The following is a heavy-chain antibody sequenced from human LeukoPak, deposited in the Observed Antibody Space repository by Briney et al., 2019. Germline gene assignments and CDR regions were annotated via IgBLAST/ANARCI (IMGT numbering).Heavy chain of an antibody. J-gene: IGHJ6*02. CDR1: GYTFTSYY. CDR2: INPSGGST. CDR3: ARSAGYIVVVTASYYYGMDV. Sequence: GASVKVSCKASGYTFTSYYMHWVRQAPGQGLEWMGIINPSGGSTSYAQKFQGRVTMTRDTSTSTVYMELSSLRSDDTAVYYCARSAGYIVVVTASYYYGMDVWGQGTTVTVSS. V-gene: IGHV1-46*01. D-gene: IGHD2-21*02.